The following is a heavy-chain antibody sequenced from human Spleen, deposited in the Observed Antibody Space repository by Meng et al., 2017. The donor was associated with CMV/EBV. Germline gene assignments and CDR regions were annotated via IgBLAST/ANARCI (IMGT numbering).Heavy chain of an antibody. CDR1: GFTFSSYE. CDR2: IRSISSYI. V-gene: IGHV3-21*01. D-gene: IGHD3-16*01. CDR3: ARSPRGGIPASLLYYGMDV. J-gene: IGHJ6*02. Sequence: GESLKISCAASGFTFSSYEMNWVRQAPGKGLEWVSSIRSISSYIYYADSVKGRFTISRDNAKNSLYLQMNSLRAEDTAVYYCARSPRGGIPASLLYYGMDVWGQGTTVTVSS.